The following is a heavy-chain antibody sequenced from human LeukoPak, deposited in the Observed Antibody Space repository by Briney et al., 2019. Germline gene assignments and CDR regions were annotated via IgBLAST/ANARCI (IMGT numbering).Heavy chain of an antibody. Sequence: GGSLRLSCAASGFTFSDYAMNWVRQAPGKGLEWVSAISGSGGSTYYADSVKGRFTISRDNSKNTLSLLMNSLRAEDTAVYYCASGTTSAYWGQGTLVTVSS. CDR3: ASGTTSAY. V-gene: IGHV3-23*01. CDR2: ISGSGGST. J-gene: IGHJ4*02. D-gene: IGHD4-11*01. CDR1: GFTFSDYA.